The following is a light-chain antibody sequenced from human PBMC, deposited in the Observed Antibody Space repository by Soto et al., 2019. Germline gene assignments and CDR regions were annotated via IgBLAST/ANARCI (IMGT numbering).Light chain of an antibody. Sequence: EIVLTQSPGTLSLSPGERATLSCRASQSVSSSYLAWYQQKPGQAPRLLIYDAYSRATGIPHRFSGSGSGTDFTLTINRLEPEDFAVYYCQQYGSSPPITFGQGTRLEI. CDR3: QQYGSSPPIT. CDR1: QSVSSSY. V-gene: IGKV3-20*01. J-gene: IGKJ5*01. CDR2: DAY.